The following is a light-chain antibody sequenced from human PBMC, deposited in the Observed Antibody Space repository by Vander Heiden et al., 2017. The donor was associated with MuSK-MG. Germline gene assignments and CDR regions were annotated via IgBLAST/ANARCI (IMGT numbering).Light chain of an antibody. CDR1: TGAVTSGYY. Sequence: QTVVTQAPSLTVSPGGTVTLTCASSTGAVTSGYYPNWFQQKPGQAPRALIYSISNKHSWTPARFTGSLLGGKAALTLSGVQPEDEAEYYCLLYYGGAWVFGGGTKLTVL. CDR2: SIS. J-gene: IGLJ3*02. V-gene: IGLV7-43*01. CDR3: LLYYGGAWV.